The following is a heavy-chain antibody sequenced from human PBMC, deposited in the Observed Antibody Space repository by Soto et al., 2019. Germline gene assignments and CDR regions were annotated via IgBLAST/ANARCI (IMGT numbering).Heavy chain of an antibody. V-gene: IGHV3-7*03. Sequence: EVLLVESGGGLVQPGGSLRLSCAASGFTFSTFWMDWVRQAPGKGLEWVAKIKEDGSEKYYADSVKGRFIISRDNARNSVYLQMNSLRAEDTGVYYCARVRPGNYRDYWGQGTLVTVSS. D-gene: IGHD3-10*01. CDR1: GFTFSTFW. CDR3: ARVRPGNYRDY. J-gene: IGHJ4*02. CDR2: IKEDGSEK.